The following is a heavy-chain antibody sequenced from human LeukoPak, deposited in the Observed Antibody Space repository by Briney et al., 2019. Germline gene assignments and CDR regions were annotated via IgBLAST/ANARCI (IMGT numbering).Heavy chain of an antibody. D-gene: IGHD3-3*01. V-gene: IGHV4-34*01. Sequence: SETLSLTCAVYGGSFSGYYWSWIRQPPGKGLEWIREINHSGSTNYNPSLKSRVTISVDTSKNQFSLKLSSVTAADTAVYYCARGRTNHTIFGPAAGPWGQGTLVTVSS. CDR2: INHSGST. CDR1: GGSFSGYY. CDR3: ARGRTNHTIFGPAAGP. J-gene: IGHJ5*02.